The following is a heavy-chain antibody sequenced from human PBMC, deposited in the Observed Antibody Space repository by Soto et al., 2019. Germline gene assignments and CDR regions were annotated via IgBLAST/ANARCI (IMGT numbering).Heavy chain of an antibody. Sequence: PGGSLRLSCAASGFTFSNYWMTWVRQAPGKGLEWVANIKLDGSEEFVDSVKGRFTVSRDNAENSLALQMTSLRAEDTAVYYCARHYYHALDSWGLGTLVTVSS. CDR3: ARHYYHALDS. D-gene: IGHD3-10*01. V-gene: IGHV3-7*05. CDR2: IKLDGSEE. CDR1: GFTFSNYW. J-gene: IGHJ4*02.